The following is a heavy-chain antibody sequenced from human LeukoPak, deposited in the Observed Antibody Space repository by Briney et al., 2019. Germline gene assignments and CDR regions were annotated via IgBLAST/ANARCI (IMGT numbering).Heavy chain of an antibody. CDR1: GFTVSSNY. CDR2: IYSGGST. V-gene: IGHV3-66*02. Sequence: GGSLRLSCAASGFTVSSNYMSWVRQAPGKGLEWVSVIYSGGSTYYADSVKGRFTISRDNSKNTLYPQMNSLRAEDTAVYYCARDPSSTSSDAFDIWGQGTMVTVSS. CDR3: ARDPSSTSSDAFDI. J-gene: IGHJ3*02. D-gene: IGHD2-2*01.